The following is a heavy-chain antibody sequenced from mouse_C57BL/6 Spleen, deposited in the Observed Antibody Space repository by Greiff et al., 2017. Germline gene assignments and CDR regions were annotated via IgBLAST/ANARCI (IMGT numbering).Heavy chain of an antibody. J-gene: IGHJ1*03. V-gene: IGHV1-80*01. Sequence: QVHVKQSGAELVKPGASVKISCKASGYAFSSYWMNWVKQRPGKGLEWIGQIYPGDGDTNYNGKFKGKATLTADKSSSTAYMQLSSLTSEDSAVYFCARCDGYYGYFDVWGTGTTVTVSS. CDR3: ARCDGYYGYFDV. D-gene: IGHD2-3*01. CDR2: IYPGDGDT. CDR1: GYAFSSYW.